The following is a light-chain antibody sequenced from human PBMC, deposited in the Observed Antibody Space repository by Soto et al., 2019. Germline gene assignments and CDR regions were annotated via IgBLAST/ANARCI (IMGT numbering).Light chain of an antibody. CDR2: GVS. CDR3: QQYGTSPRT. V-gene: IGKV3-20*01. J-gene: IGKJ1*01. Sequence: EIVLTQSPGTLSLSPGERATLSCRASQSVRSSYLAWYQQKLGQAPRLLIYGVSNLATGLPDRFSGSGSGTDFTLTISRLESEDFAVYYCQQYGTSPRTFGQGTKVEIK. CDR1: QSVRSSY.